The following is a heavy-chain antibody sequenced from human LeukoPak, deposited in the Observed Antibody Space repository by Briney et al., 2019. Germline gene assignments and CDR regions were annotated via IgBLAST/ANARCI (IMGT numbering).Heavy chain of an antibody. CDR1: GGSISFGGSISSGGYY. V-gene: IGHV4-30-2*01. Sequence: SETLSLTCSVSGGSISFGGSISSGGYYWSWIRQPPGKGLEWIGYIYHSGSTYYNPSLKSRVTISVDRSKNQFSLKLSSVTAADTAVYYCARAGFRGSSNWFDPWGQGTLVTVSS. CDR2: IYHSGST. CDR3: ARAGFRGSSNWFDP. D-gene: IGHD1-26*01. J-gene: IGHJ5*02.